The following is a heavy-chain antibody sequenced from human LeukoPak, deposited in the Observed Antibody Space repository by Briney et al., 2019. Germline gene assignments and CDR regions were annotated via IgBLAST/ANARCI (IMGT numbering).Heavy chain of an antibody. CDR1: GFTFSSYA. J-gene: IGHJ4*02. CDR3: AQRGAFTSDPLDY. Sequence: GGSLRLSCAASGFTFSSYAMNWVRQAPGKGLEWVSTIGAGGGNTYYADSVKGRFTISRDNAKNTLYLQMNSLRAEDTAVYYCAQRGAFTSDPLDYWGQRTLVTVSS. CDR2: IGAGGGNT. D-gene: IGHD3-16*01. V-gene: IGHV3-23*01.